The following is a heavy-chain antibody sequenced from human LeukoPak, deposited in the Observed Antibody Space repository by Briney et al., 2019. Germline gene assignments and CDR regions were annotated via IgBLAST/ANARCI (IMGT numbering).Heavy chain of an antibody. J-gene: IGHJ4*02. V-gene: IGHV4-59*03. CDR3: AKGGSYYDGDY. D-gene: IGHD1-26*01. CDR2: VYYSGST. CDR1: GASMSIYY. Sequence: PSETLSLTCTVSGASMSIYYWTWLRQVPGKGLEWIGNVYYSGSTRYNPSLMGRATISIDTSKNTFSLKVTSMTAADTAVYFCAKGGSYYDGDYWGQGTLVTVSS.